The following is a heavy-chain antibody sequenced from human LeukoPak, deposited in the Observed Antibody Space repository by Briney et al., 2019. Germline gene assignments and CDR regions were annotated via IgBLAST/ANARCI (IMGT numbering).Heavy chain of an antibody. V-gene: IGHV3-23*01. Sequence: GGSLRLSCAASGFTFSSYAMSWVRQAPGKGLEWVSGISDSGDITYYADSVRGRFTISRDNSKNTLYVQMNSLRVEDTAVYYCAKDRRGGSYYAATLDIWGQGTMVTVSS. D-gene: IGHD1-26*01. CDR2: ISDSGDIT. J-gene: IGHJ3*02. CDR1: GFTFSSYA. CDR3: AKDRRGGSYYAATLDI.